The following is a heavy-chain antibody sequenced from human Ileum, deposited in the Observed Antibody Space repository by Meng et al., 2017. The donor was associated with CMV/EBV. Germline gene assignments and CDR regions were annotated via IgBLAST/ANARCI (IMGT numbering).Heavy chain of an antibody. V-gene: IGHV3-15*01. CDR2: IKSENNGGTM. CDR1: GFTFSHAW. D-gene: IGHD2-15*01. Sequence: GGSLRLSCAVSGFTFSHAWMTWVRQAPGKGLEWIGRIKSENNGGTMDYAAPVKGRFTISRDDSKNMVYLQMNSLKAEDTAVYYCATDTYPAPDPQYCRDGSCSVYWGQGALVTVSS. J-gene: IGHJ4*02. CDR3: ATDTYPAPDPQYCRDGSCSVY.